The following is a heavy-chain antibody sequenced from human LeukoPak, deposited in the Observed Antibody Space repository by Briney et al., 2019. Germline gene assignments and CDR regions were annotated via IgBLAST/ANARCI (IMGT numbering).Heavy chain of an antibody. CDR2: ISPYNGNT. CDR3: ARMGCLSPSCYTLDY. CDR1: GYTFTTFG. D-gene: IGHD2-2*02. Sequence: ASVKVSCKASGYTFTTFGISRVRQAPGQGLEWMGWISPYNGNTNYAQNLQGRLTMTTDTSTTTAYMELRSLRSDDTAVYYCARMGCLSPSCYTLDYWGQGTLVTVSS. V-gene: IGHV1-18*01. J-gene: IGHJ4*02.